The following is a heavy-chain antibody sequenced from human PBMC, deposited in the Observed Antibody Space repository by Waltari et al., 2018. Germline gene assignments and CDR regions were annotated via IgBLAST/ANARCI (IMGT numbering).Heavy chain of an antibody. D-gene: IGHD3-22*01. V-gene: IGHV3-30*04. CDR3: ARDYCDRANCHGMDV. CDR2: ISYNGRNI. Sequence: QVQLVESGGGVVQPGGSLRLSCAASEFTFSSYAMHWVRQAPGKGLEWVEVISYNGRNIYYVDSVKGRFTISRDNSKKTLYMQMNSLTAEDTAVYYCARDYCDRANCHGMDVWGQGTTVTV. J-gene: IGHJ6*02. CDR1: EFTFSSYA.